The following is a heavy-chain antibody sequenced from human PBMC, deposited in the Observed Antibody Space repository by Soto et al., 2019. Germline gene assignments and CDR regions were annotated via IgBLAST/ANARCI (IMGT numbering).Heavy chain of an antibody. V-gene: IGHV4-39*01. CDR1: GGSISSSGYY. CDR2: LYYSGST. Sequence: PSETLSLTCTVSGGSISSSGYYWGWIRQPPEKGLEWIGSLYYSGSTYYNPSLKSRVTISVDTSKNQFSLKLSSVTAADTAVYYCARHSELFTLDPWGQGTLVTVYS. D-gene: IGHD1-7*01. J-gene: IGHJ5*02. CDR3: ARHSELFTLDP.